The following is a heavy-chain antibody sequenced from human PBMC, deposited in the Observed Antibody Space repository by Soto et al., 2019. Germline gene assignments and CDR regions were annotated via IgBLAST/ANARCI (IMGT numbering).Heavy chain of an antibody. CDR2: INHSGST. Sequence: SETLSLTCAVCGGSFSGYYWSWIRQPPGKGLEWIGEINHSGSTNYNPSLKSRVTISVDTSKNQFSLKLSSVTAADTAVYYCARTHIIAAGFDYWGQGTLVTVSS. CDR3: ARTHIIAAGFDY. CDR1: GGSFSGYY. V-gene: IGHV4-34*01. J-gene: IGHJ4*02. D-gene: IGHD6-13*01.